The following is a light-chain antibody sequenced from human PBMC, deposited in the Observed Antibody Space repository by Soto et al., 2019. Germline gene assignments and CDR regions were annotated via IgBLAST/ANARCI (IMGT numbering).Light chain of an antibody. CDR2: GAS. Sequence: IVLTQSPGTLSLSPGERATLFCRASQSISSSLLAWYQQKPGQAPRLLIYGASIRATGIPDRFSGRGSGTDFTLTISRLEPEDFAVYYCQQYGSSLYTFGQGTKLEIK. CDR3: QQYGSSLYT. CDR1: QSISSSL. V-gene: IGKV3-20*01. J-gene: IGKJ2*01.